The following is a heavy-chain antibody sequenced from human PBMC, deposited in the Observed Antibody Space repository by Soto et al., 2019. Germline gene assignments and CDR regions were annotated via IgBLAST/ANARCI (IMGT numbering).Heavy chain of an antibody. Sequence: SVKVSCKASGGTFSSYIISWVRQAPGQGLEWMGRIIPILGIANYAQKFQGRVTITADKSTSTAYMELSSLRSEDTAVYYCARDLVPGYCSSTSCYESNWFDPWGQGTLVTVSS. CDR1: GGTFSSYI. D-gene: IGHD2-2*01. J-gene: IGHJ5*02. V-gene: IGHV1-69*04. CDR3: ARDLVPGYCSSTSCYESNWFDP. CDR2: IIPILGIA.